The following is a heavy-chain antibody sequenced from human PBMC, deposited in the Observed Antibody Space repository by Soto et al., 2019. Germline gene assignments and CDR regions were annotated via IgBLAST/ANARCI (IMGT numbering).Heavy chain of an antibody. CDR3: ARGYCSGGRCYTGWFDP. Sequence: QVQLVQSGAEVKKPGASVRVSCKASGYTFTSYGISWVRQAPGQGLEWMGWISGYNGNTNYAQKLQGRVTMTKDTYTSTANMELRSLRSDDTDVYSCARGYCSGGRCYTGWFDPWGQVTRVTVTS. J-gene: IGHJ5*02. V-gene: IGHV1-18*01. CDR1: GYTFTSYG. CDR2: ISGYNGNT. D-gene: IGHD2-15*01.